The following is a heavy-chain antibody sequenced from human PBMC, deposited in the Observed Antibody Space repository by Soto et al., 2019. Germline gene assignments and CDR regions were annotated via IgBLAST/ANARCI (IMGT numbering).Heavy chain of an antibody. J-gene: IGHJ4*02. V-gene: IGHV3-30*18. CDR3: AKTGIGGYYFHY. D-gene: IGHD3-10*01. Sequence: GGSLRLSCAASGFIFSSYGMHWVRQAPGKGLEWVAVISYDGSNKYYGDSVKGRFTISRDNSKNMLYLQMNSLRAEDTAVYYCAKTGIGGYYFHYWGQGTLVTVSS. CDR1: GFIFSSYG. CDR2: ISYDGSNK.